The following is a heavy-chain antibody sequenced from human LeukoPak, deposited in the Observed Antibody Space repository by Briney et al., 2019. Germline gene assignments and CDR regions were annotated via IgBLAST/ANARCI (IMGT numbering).Heavy chain of an antibody. V-gene: IGHV1-69*04. CDR2: IIPILGIA. CDR3: ARDLGYCSGGSCYYEVLMNY. D-gene: IGHD2-15*01. Sequence: ASVKVSFKASGGTFISYAISWVRRAPGQGLEWMGRIIPILGIANYAQKFQGRVTITADKSTSTAYMELSSLRSEDTAVYYCARDLGYCSGGSCYYEVLMNYWGQGTLVTVSS. CDR1: GGTFISYA. J-gene: IGHJ4*02.